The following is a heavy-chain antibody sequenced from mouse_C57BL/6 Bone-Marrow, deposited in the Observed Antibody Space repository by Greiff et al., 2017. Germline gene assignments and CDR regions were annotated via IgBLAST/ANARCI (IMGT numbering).Heavy chain of an antibody. CDR3: ARAKNCYGSSSCYAMDY. J-gene: IGHJ4*01. CDR2: IHPNSGST. CDR1: GYTFTSYW. Sequence: QVQLQQPGAELVKPGASVKLSCKASGYTFTSYWMHWVKQRPGQGLEWIGMIHPNSGSTNYNEKFKNKATLTVDKSSSTAYMQLSSLSSEDSAVYYCARAKNCYGSSSCYAMDYWGRGTSVTVSS. V-gene: IGHV1-64*01. D-gene: IGHD1-1*01.